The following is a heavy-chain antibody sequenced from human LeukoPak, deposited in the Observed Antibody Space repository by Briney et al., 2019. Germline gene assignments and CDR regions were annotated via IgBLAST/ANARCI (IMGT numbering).Heavy chain of an antibody. Sequence: PSQTLSLTCTVSGGSISSGGYYWSWIRQHPGKGLEWIGYIYYSGSTYYNSSLKSRVTISVDTSKNQFSLKLSSVTAADTAVYYCARGGYYDILTGYYKVEYYFDYWGQGTLVTVSS. V-gene: IGHV4-31*03. CDR2: IYYSGST. CDR3: ARGGYYDILTGYYKVEYYFDY. J-gene: IGHJ4*02. D-gene: IGHD3-9*01. CDR1: GGSISSGGYY.